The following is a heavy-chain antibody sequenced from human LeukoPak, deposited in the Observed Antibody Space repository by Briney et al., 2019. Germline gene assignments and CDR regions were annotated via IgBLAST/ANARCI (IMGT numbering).Heavy chain of an antibody. CDR3: ARAYSSGWSGY. Sequence: GGSLRLSCAASGFTFSSYAMHWVRQAPGKGLEWVAVISYDGSNKYYADSVKGRFTISRDNSKNTLYLQMNSLRAEDTAVYYCARAYSSGWSGYWGQGTLVTVSS. CDR1: GFTFSSYA. V-gene: IGHV3-30-3*01. CDR2: ISYDGSNK. J-gene: IGHJ4*02. D-gene: IGHD6-19*01.